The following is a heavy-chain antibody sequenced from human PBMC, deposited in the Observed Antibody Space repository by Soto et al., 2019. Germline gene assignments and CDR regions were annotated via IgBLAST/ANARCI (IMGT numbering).Heavy chain of an antibody. CDR2: IYHSGST. CDR3: ASSWGTTNHYYYCGMDV. Sequence: SETLSLTCAVSGYSISGGYYWGWIRQPPGKGLEWIGSIYHSGSTYYNPSLKSRVTISVDTSKNQFSLKLSSVTAADTAVYYCASSWGTTNHYYYCGMDVWGQGTTVTVSS. D-gene: IGHD3-16*01. J-gene: IGHJ6*02. CDR1: GYSISGGYY. V-gene: IGHV4-38-2*01.